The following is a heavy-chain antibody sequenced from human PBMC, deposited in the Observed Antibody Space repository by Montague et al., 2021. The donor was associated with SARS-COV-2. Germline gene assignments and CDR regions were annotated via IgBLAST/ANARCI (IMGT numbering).Heavy chain of an antibody. V-gene: IGHV6-1*01. CDR3: ARAERGSCGDGNCYQYFFNY. D-gene: IGHD2-15*01. J-gene: IGHJ4*02. CDR2: TYYRSEWYS. CDR1: GDSVSTNSGT. Sequence: CAISGDSVSTNSGTWNWVRLSPSRGLEWLGRTYYRSEWYSDYSVSVKSRVSINPDTSKNQFSLQLNFVTPEDTAVYYCARAERGSCGDGNCYQYFFNYWGQGTLVTVSS.